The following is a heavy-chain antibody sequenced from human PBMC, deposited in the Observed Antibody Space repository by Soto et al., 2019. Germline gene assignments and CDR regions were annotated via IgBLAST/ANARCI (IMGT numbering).Heavy chain of an antibody. D-gene: IGHD2-2*02. CDR2: ISGSGDST. CDR1: GFNFSTYA. V-gene: IGHV3-23*01. Sequence: GGSLRLSCAASGFNFSTYAMSWVRQAPGKGLEWVSAISGSGDSTYYADSVKGRFTISRDNSKNTLYLQMNSLRAEDTAVYYCAKGTVPAAIRRDYFDYWGQGTLVTVSS. CDR3: AKGTVPAAIRRDYFDY. J-gene: IGHJ4*02.